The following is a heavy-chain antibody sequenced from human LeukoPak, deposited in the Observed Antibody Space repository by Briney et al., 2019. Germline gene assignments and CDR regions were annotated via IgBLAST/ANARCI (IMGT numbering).Heavy chain of an antibody. D-gene: IGHD2-15*01. Sequence: ASVKVSCKASGYTFTSYYMHWVRQAPGQGLEWMGIINPSGGSTSYAQKFQGRVTMTRDMSTSTVYMELSSLRSEDTAVYYCARVDRHCSGGSCYSHRLYYFDYWGQGTLVTVSS. J-gene: IGHJ4*02. CDR2: INPSGGST. V-gene: IGHV1-46*01. CDR1: GYTFTSYY. CDR3: ARVDRHCSGGSCYSHRLYYFDY.